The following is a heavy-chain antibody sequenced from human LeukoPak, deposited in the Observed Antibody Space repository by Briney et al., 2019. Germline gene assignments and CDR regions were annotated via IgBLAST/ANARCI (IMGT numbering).Heavy chain of an antibody. CDR1: GFTVSSNY. CDR2: VYNGGSI. V-gene: IGHV3-53*01. J-gene: IGHJ3*02. D-gene: IGHD3-22*01. Sequence: GGSLRLSCAASGFTVSSNYMTWVRQAPGKGLEWVSIVYNGGSIYYADSVKGRFTISRDNSKNMLFLQMNSLGAEDTAVYYCARVGSSGYLDAFDIWGQGTVVTVSS. CDR3: ARVGSSGYLDAFDI.